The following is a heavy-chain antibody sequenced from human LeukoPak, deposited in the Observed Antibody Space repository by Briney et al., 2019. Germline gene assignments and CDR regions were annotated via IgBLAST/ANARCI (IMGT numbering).Heavy chain of an antibody. CDR3: ARRKGSSSWYRIYFDY. D-gene: IGHD6-13*01. V-gene: IGHV4-34*01. J-gene: IGHJ4*02. Sequence: SETLSLTCAVYGGSFSGYYWSWIRQPPGKGLEWIGEINHSGSTNYNPSLKSRVTISVDTSKNQFSLKLSSVTAADTAVYCCARRKGSSSWYRIYFDYWGQGTLVTVSS. CDR1: GGSFSGYY. CDR2: INHSGST.